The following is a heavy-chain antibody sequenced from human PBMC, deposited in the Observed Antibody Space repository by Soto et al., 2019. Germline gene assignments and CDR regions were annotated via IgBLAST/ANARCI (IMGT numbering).Heavy chain of an antibody. V-gene: IGHV4-39*01. CDR1: GGSISSSSYY. Sequence: PSETLSLTCTVSGGSISSSSYYWGWIRQPPGKGLEWIGSIYYSGSTYYNPSLKSRVTISVDTSKNQFSLKLSSVTAADTAVYYCARHDSPYSSSWYNAFDIWGQGTMVTVSS. J-gene: IGHJ3*02. CDR3: ARHDSPYSSSWYNAFDI. D-gene: IGHD6-13*01. CDR2: IYYSGST.